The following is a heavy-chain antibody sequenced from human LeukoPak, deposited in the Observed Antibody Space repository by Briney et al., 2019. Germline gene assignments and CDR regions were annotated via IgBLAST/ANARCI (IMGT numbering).Heavy chain of an antibody. D-gene: IGHD3-10*01. Sequence: PGGSLRLSCAASGFTVSSNYMSWVRQAPGKGLEWVSVIYSGGSTYYADSVKGRFTISRDNSKNTLYLQMNSLRAEDTAVYYCAREGGLWFGELFYWGQGTLVTVSS. CDR1: GFTVSSNY. J-gene: IGHJ4*02. V-gene: IGHV3-66*01. CDR2: IYSGGST. CDR3: AREGGLWFGELFY.